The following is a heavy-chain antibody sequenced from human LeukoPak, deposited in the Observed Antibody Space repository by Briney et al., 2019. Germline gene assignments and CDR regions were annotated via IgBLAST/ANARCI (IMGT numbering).Heavy chain of an antibody. CDR1: GGSISSSNYY. V-gene: IGHV4-39*07. CDR3: ARDRVIEMAGYNWFDP. J-gene: IGHJ5*02. D-gene: IGHD5-24*01. Sequence: SETLSLTCSVSGGSISSSNYYWGWIRQPPGKGLEWIGTIYYSGNTYYNPSLKSRVTISVDTSKNQFSLKLSSVTAADTAVYYCARDRVIEMAGYNWFDPWGQGTLVTVSS. CDR2: IYYSGNT.